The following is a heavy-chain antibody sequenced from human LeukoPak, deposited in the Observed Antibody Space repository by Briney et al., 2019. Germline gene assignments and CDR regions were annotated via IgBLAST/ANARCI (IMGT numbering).Heavy chain of an antibody. CDR2: IFQSGST. CDR1: GGSISNYF. V-gene: IGHV4-59*01. Sequence: SETLSLTCTVSGGSISNYFWTCIRQPPGKGLEWIGYIFQSGSTSYNPSLKSRVTISVDTSKNQFSLKLISVTAADTALYYCARDKSWSGGNFDYWGLGTLVTVSS. CDR3: ARDKSWSGGNFDY. D-gene: IGHD3-3*01. J-gene: IGHJ4*02.